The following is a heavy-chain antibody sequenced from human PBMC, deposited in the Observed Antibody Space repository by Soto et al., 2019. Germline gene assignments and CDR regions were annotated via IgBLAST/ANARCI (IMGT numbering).Heavy chain of an antibody. Sequence: EASVKVSCKASGYIFAHYGISWVRQAPGQGLEWMGWISAYNGDTHYAQSLQGRVTMTTDTSTSTAYMVLRSLRSDDTAVYYCTRDKFEGIYYDSSGYNNWFDPWGQGTLVTVSS. J-gene: IGHJ5*02. CDR3: TRDKFEGIYYDSSGYNNWFDP. CDR1: GYIFAHYG. CDR2: ISAYNGDT. V-gene: IGHV1-18*01. D-gene: IGHD3-22*01.